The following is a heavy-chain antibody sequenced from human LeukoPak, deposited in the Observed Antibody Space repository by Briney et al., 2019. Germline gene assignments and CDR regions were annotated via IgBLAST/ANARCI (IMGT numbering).Heavy chain of an antibody. Sequence: GGSLRLSCAASGFTFSSYSMNWVRQAPGKGLEWVSAISGSGGSTYYADSVKGRFTISRDNSKNTLYLQMNSLRAEDTAVYYCAKSPRSGWYGDYWGQGTLVTVSS. J-gene: IGHJ4*02. CDR1: GFTFSSYS. CDR3: AKSPRSGWYGDY. CDR2: ISGSGGST. V-gene: IGHV3-23*01. D-gene: IGHD6-19*01.